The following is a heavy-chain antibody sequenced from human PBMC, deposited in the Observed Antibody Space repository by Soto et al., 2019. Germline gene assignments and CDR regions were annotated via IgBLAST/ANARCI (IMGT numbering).Heavy chain of an antibody. CDR2: MNPNTGNS. D-gene: IGHD3-3*01. J-gene: IGHJ6*02. CDR3: ASRPHRVTIFGRGPAGMDV. V-gene: IGHV1-8*01. CDR1: GYTFTSSD. Sequence: ASVKVSCKASGYTFTSSDINWVRQAPGQGLEWMGWMNPNTGNSGFAQKFQGRVTMTSDTSISTAYMELSSLRSEDTAVYFCASRPHRVTIFGRGPAGMDVWGQGTTVTVSS.